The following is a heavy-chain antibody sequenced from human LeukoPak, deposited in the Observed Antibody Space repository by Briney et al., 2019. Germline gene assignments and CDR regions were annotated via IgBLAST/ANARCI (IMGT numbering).Heavy chain of an antibody. Sequence: GGSLRLSCAASGFSFSSYEMNWVRQVAGKGLEWVSYISSSGGTMYYADSVKGRFTISRDNTKNSLYLQMNSLRAEDTAVYYCARDGTVTTSYYYYYYYIDVCGKGTTVTVSS. J-gene: IGHJ6*03. CDR2: ISSSGGTM. CDR3: ARDGTVTTSYYYYYYYIDV. D-gene: IGHD4-11*01. CDR1: GFSFSSYE. V-gene: IGHV3-48*03.